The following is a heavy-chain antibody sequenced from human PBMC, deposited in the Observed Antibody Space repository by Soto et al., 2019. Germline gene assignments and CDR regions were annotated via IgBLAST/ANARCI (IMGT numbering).Heavy chain of an antibody. CDR2: IYHLGRT. Sequence: SGTLSLTCTVSGGSLSSYYWRWIRQPPGKGLEWIGEIYHLGRTNYNPSLKSRVTLSIDKSNNQFSLTLTSVTAADTAVYFCARTGKFYYYDTTGLPFDPWGPGILVTVSS. CDR1: GGSLSSYY. D-gene: IGHD3-22*01. J-gene: IGHJ5*02. V-gene: IGHV4-59*12. CDR3: ARTGKFYYYDTTGLPFDP.